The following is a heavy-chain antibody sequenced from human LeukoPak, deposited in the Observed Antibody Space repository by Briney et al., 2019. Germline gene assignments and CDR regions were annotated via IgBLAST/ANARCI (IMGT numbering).Heavy chain of an antibody. CDR2: LNPDSGVT. CDR3: ARDQYNYGHHGGFDI. CDR1: GYTFTGYY. V-gene: IGHV1-2*02. J-gene: IGHJ3*02. D-gene: IGHD5-18*01. Sequence: PGASVKVSCRASGYTFTGYYIHWVRQAPGQGLEWMGWLNPDSGVTKYAQKFQGRVTMTRDTSISTAFMELSRLRSDDTAVYYCARDQYNYGHHGGFDIWGQGTMVTVSS.